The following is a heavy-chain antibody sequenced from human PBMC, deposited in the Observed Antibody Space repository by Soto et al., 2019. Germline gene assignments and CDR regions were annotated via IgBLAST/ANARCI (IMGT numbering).Heavy chain of an antibody. J-gene: IGHJ4*02. CDR1: GGSISSGDYY. D-gene: IGHD2-15*01. Sequence: PSETLSLTCTVSGGSISSGDYYWSWIRQPPGKGLEWIGYIYYSGSTYYNPSLKSRVTISVDTSKNQFSLKLSSVTAADTAVYYCARDSEFYCSGGSCYRYYFDYWGQGTLVTAPQ. V-gene: IGHV4-30-4*01. CDR2: IYYSGST. CDR3: ARDSEFYCSGGSCYRYYFDY.